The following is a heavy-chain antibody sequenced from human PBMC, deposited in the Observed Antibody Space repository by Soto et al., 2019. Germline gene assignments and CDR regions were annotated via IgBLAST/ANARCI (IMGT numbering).Heavy chain of an antibody. V-gene: IGHV3-23*01. J-gene: IGHJ4*02. CDR3: ARGQYYDFWSAYDY. CDR1: GFTFSSYA. CDR2: ISGSGGST. Sequence: GGSLKLSCAASGFTFSSYAMHWVRQAPGKGLQWVSVISGSGGSTYYADSVKGRFTISRDNSKNTMYLQMDSLRAEDTAVYYCARGQYYDFWSAYDYWGQGALVTVSS. D-gene: IGHD3-3*01.